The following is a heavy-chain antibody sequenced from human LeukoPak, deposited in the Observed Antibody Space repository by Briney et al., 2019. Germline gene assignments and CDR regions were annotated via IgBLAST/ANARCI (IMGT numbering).Heavy chain of an antibody. CDR1: GGSIRSSSYY. J-gene: IGHJ4*02. Sequence: SETLSLTCTVSGGSIRSSSYYWGWIRQPPGKGLEWIGYIYYSGSTYYNPSLKSRVTISVDTSKNQFSLKLSSVTAADTAVYYCARANFGYCSGGSCPDFDYWGQGTLVTVSS. CDR2: IYYSGST. D-gene: IGHD2-15*01. CDR3: ARANFGYCSGGSCPDFDY. V-gene: IGHV4-31*03.